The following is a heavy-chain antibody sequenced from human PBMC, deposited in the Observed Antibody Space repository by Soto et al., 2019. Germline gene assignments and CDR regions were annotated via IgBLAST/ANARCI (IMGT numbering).Heavy chain of an antibody. CDR2: ISWNSGSI. Sequence: GGSLRLSCAASGFTFDDYAMHWVRQAPGKGLEWVSGISWNSGSIGYADSVKGRFTISRDNAKNSLYLQMNSLRAEDTALYYCAKTAGRWLQLSPEYWGQGTLVTVSS. V-gene: IGHV3-9*01. CDR1: GFTFDDYA. CDR3: AKTAGRWLQLSPEY. D-gene: IGHD5-12*01. J-gene: IGHJ4*02.